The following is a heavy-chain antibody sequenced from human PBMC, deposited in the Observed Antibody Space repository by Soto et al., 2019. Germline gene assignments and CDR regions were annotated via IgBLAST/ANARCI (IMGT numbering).Heavy chain of an antibody. D-gene: IGHD6-19*01. CDR2: IGTSGTPV. Sequence: EVQLEESGGALVQPGGSLRLSCAASGFTFKTYNMNWVRQAPGKGLEWVSYIGTSGTPVYYADSVKGRFTISRDNAKNSLFLPMPSLRDEDTALYFCARDPSPDSSGWYYFDYWGQGTLVTVSS. CDR3: ARDPSPDSSGWYYFDY. V-gene: IGHV3-48*02. J-gene: IGHJ4*02. CDR1: GFTFKTYN.